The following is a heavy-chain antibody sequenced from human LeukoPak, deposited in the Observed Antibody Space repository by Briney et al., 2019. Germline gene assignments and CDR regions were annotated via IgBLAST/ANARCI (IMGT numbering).Heavy chain of an antibody. CDR2: ISSSSSYI. D-gene: IGHD6-13*01. J-gene: IGHJ4*02. V-gene: IGHV3-21*01. Sequence: GGSLRLSCAASGFTFSSYSMNWVRQAPGKGLEWVSSISSSSSYIYYADSVKGRFTISRDNAKNSLYLQMNSLSAEDTAVYYCARRGLGSSWYWDYWGQGTLVTVSS. CDR3: ARRGLGSSWYWDY. CDR1: GFTFSSYS.